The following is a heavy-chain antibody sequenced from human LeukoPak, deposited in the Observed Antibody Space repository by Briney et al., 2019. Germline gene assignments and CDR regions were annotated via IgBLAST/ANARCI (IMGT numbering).Heavy chain of an antibody. CDR1: GGSISSGGYY. D-gene: IGHD3-22*01. J-gene: IGHJ4*02. CDR2: IYYSGST. V-gene: IGHV4-31*03. Sequence: PSETLSLTCTVSGGSISSGGYYGSWIRQHPGKGLEWIGYIYYSGSTYYNPSLKSRVTISVDTSKNQFSLKLSSVTAADTAVYYCARVGRSSYYYDSSGYYSLDYWGQGTLVTVSS. CDR3: ARVGRSSYYYDSSGYYSLDY.